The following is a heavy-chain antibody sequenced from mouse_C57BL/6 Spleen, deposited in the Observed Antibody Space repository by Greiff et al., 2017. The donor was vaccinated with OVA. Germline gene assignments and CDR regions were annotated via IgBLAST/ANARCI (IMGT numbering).Heavy chain of an antibody. CDR1: GFTFSSYG. V-gene: IGHV5-6*02. Sequence: EVKLVESGGDLVKPGGSLKLSCAASGFTFSSYGMSWVRQTPDKRLEWVATISSGGSYTYYPDSVKGRFTISRDNAKNTLYLQMSSLKSEDTAMYYCARERTGNWFAYWGQGTLVTVSA. J-gene: IGHJ3*01. D-gene: IGHD4-1*01. CDR2: ISSGGSYT. CDR3: ARERTGNWFAY.